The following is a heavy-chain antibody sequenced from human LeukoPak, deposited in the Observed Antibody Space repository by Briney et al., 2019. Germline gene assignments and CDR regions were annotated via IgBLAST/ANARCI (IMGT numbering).Heavy chain of an antibody. V-gene: IGHV4-39*01. J-gene: IGHJ4*02. Sequence: WVRQPPGKGLEWIGSIYYSGSTYYNPSLKSRVTISVDTSKNQFSLKLSSVTAADTAVYYCARQGSGWYRFDYWGQGTLVTVSS. CDR2: IYYSGST. CDR3: ARQGSGWYRFDY. D-gene: IGHD6-19*01.